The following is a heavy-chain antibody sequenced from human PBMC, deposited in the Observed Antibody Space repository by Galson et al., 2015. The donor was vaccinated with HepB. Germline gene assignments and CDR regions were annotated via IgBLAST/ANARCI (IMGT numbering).Heavy chain of an antibody. CDR2: ISAYNGNT. CDR1: GYTFTSYG. D-gene: IGHD2-2*01. Sequence: SVKVSCKASGYTFTSYGISWVRQAPGQGLEWMGWISAYNGNTNYAQKLQGRVTMTTDTSTSTAYMELRSLRSDDTAVYYCARDPGYCSSTSCYRVRAFDIWGQGTMVTVSS. CDR3: ARDPGYCSSTSCYRVRAFDI. V-gene: IGHV1-18*04. J-gene: IGHJ3*02.